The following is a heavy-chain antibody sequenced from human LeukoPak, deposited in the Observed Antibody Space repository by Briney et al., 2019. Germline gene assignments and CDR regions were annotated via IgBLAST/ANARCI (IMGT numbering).Heavy chain of an antibody. J-gene: IGHJ3*02. CDR2: ILPIFGTP. CDR1: GGTFSNYA. CDR3: ATPYHSGAFSSPFNI. D-gene: IGHD3-22*01. Sequence: SVKVSFKASGGTFSNYAINWVRQAPGQGLEWMGGILPIFGTPNYAQKFQGRVTITTDESTSTSYMELSSLRSDDTAVYYCATPYHSGAFSSPFNIWGQGTMVTVSS. V-gene: IGHV1-69*05.